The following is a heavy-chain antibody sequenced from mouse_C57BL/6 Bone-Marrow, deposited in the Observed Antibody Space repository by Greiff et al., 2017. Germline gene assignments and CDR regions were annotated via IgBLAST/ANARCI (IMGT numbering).Heavy chain of an antibody. CDR1: GYTFTSYW. V-gene: IGHV1-53*01. J-gene: IGHJ3*01. CDR3: ARGWYYGSSPAWFAY. CDR2: INPSHGGT. D-gene: IGHD1-1*01. Sequence: QVQLQQPGTELVKPGASVKLSCKASGYTFTSYWMHWVKQRPGQGLEWIGNINPSHGGTNYNEKFKSKATLTVDKSSSTAYMQLSSLTSEDSTVNYCARGWYYGSSPAWFAYWGQGTLVTVSA.